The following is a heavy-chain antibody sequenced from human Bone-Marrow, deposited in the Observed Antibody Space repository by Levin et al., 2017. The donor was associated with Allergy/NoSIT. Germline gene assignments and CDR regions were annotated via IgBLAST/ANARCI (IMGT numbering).Heavy chain of an antibody. J-gene: IGHJ6*02. CDR1: GGSISSSSYY. V-gene: IGHV4-39*01. CDR2: IYYSGST. Sequence: SETLSLTCTVSGGSISSSSYYWGWIRQPPGKGLEWIGSIYYSGSTYYNPSLKSRVTISVDTSKNQFSLKLSSVTAADTAVYYCARGRTEYYDGMDVWGQGTTVTVSS. CDR3: ARGRTEYYDGMDV.